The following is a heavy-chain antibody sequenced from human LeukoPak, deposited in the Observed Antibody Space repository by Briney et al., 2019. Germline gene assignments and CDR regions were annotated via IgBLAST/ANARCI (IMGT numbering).Heavy chain of an antibody. D-gene: IGHD6-13*01. J-gene: IGHJ3*02. V-gene: IGHV3-48*04. Sequence: GGSLRLSCAASGFTFSSYSTNWVRQAPGKGLEGVSYISSRSSTIYYADTVKGRFTITRDNAKTSLYMQMNSLRAEDTAVYYCASYLQQLVPWGAFDIWGQGTMVTVSS. CDR3: ASYLQQLVPWGAFDI. CDR2: ISSRSSTI. CDR1: GFTFSSYS.